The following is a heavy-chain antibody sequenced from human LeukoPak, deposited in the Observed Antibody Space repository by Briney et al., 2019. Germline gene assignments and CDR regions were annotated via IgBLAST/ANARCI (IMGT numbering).Heavy chain of an antibody. D-gene: IGHD2-2*01. CDR3: ARHYCSSTSCLPLDAFDI. Sequence: SETLSLTCTVSGGSISSSSYYWGWIRQPPGKGLEWIGSIYYSGSTYYNPSLKSRVTISVDTSKNQFSLKLSSVTAADTAVYYCARHYCSSTSCLPLDAFDIWGQGTMVTVSS. V-gene: IGHV4-39*01. CDR2: IYYSGST. CDR1: GGSISSSSYY. J-gene: IGHJ3*02.